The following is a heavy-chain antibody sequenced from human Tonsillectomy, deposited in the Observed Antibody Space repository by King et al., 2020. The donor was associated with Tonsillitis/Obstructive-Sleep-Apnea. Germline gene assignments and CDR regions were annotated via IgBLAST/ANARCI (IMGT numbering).Heavy chain of an antibody. CDR3: ARSEDYDFWSGYFDY. D-gene: IGHD3-3*01. CDR1: GYSFTSYW. Sequence: QLVQSGAEVKKPGESLKISCKGSGYSFTSYWIGWVRQMPGKGLELMGIIYPGDSDTRYSPSFQGQVTISADNSISTAYLQWSSLKASDTAMYYCARSEDYDFWSGYFDYWGQGTLVTVSS. V-gene: IGHV5-51*01. J-gene: IGHJ4*02. CDR2: IYPGDSDT.